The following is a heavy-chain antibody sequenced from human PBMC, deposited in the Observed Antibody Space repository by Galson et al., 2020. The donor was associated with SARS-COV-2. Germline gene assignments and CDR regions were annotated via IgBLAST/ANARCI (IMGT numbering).Heavy chain of an antibody. D-gene: IGHD6-6*01. CDR2: IDPSDSYT. J-gene: IGHJ4*02. CDR1: GYSFTSYW. V-gene: IGHV5-10-1*01. Sequence: HGESLKISCQGSGYSFTSYWISWVRQMPGKGLEWMGRIDPSDSYTNYSPSFQGHVTISADKSISTAYLQWSSLKASDTAMYYCATFEYSSSSSAHWGQGTLVTVSS. CDR3: ATFEYSSSSSAH.